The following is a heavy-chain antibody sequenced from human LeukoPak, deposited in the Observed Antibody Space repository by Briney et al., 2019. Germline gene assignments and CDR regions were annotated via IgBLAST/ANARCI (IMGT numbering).Heavy chain of an antibody. CDR2: VWFDGSNS. V-gene: IGHV3-33*01. Sequence: PGTSLRLSCAGSGFRFSTYGMHWVRQAPGKGLEWLGYVWFDGSNSDYVDPVKGRFTISRDNSKNTVFLQMNSLRAEETAVYHCARFAGSDYTGSFDLWGQGTPVTVSS. J-gene: IGHJ4*02. CDR1: GFRFSTYG. D-gene: IGHD3-10*01. CDR3: ARFAGSDYTGSFDL.